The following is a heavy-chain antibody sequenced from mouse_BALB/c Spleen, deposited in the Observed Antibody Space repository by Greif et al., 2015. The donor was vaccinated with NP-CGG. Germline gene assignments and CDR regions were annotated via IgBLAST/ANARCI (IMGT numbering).Heavy chain of an antibody. CDR2: INPGSGGT. Sequence: VQLQQSGAELVRPGTSVKVSCKASGYAFTNYLIEWVKQRPGQGLEWIGVINPGSGGTNYNERFKGKATLTADKSSSTAYTQLSSLTSDDSAVYFCARSVQLLRSMDYWGQGTSVTVSS. CDR3: ARSVQLLRSMDY. CDR1: GYAFTNYL. D-gene: IGHD1-1*01. V-gene: IGHV1-54*01. J-gene: IGHJ4*01.